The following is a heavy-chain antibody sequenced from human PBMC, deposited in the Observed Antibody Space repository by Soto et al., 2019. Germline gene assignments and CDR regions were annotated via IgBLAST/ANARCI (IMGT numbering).Heavy chain of an antibody. J-gene: IGHJ4*02. CDR1: GFTFSSYA. Sequence: GGSLRLSCAASGFTFSSYAMTWVRQAPGKGLEWVSIIGSSTYYAASVKGRFTISRDNSENTLYLQMNSLRAEDTAVYYCAKVSPVDQLEYFDYWGQGTLVTVSS. V-gene: IGHV3-23*01. D-gene: IGHD1-1*01. CDR2: IGSST. CDR3: AKVSPVDQLEYFDY.